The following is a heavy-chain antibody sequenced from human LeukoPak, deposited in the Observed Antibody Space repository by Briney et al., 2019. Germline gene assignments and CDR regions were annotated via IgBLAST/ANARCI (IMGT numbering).Heavy chain of an antibody. CDR1: GFTFSSYA. CDR2: ISYDGSNK. CDR3: AREGGDRGAFDI. V-gene: IGHV3-30*14. J-gene: IGHJ3*02. Sequence: GGSLRLSCAASGFTFSSYAMHWVRQAPGKGLEWVAVISYDGSNKYYADSVKGRFTISRDNSKNTLYLQMNSLRAEDTAVYYCAREGGDRGAFDIWGQGTMVTVSS. D-gene: IGHD2-21*02.